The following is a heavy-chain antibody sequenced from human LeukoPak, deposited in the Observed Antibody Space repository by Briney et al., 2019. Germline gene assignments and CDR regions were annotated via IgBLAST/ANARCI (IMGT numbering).Heavy chain of an antibody. D-gene: IGHD4-17*01. CDR2: IYYSGST. Sequence: GSLRLSCAASGFTFSYYSVNWVRQAPGKGLEWIGSIYYSGSTYYNPSLKSRVTISVDTSKNQFSLKLSSVTAADTAVYYCARVVTVTYQLDYWGQGTLVTVSS. CDR3: ARVVTVTYQLDY. J-gene: IGHJ4*02. CDR1: GFTFSYYS. V-gene: IGHV4-38-2*01.